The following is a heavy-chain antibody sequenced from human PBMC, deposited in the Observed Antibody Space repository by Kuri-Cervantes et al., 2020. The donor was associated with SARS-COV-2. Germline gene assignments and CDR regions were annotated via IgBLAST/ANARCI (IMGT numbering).Heavy chain of an antibody. J-gene: IGHJ5*02. CDR2: IYHSGST. CDR1: GYSISSGYY. Sequence: SETLSLTYTVSGYSISSGYYWGWIRQPPGKGLEWIGSIYHSGSTYYNPSLKSRVTISVDTSKNQFSLKLSSVTAADTAVYYCARHEGVPAAFRLNWFDPWGQGTLVTVSS. V-gene: IGHV4-38-2*02. D-gene: IGHD2-2*01. CDR3: ARHEGVPAAFRLNWFDP.